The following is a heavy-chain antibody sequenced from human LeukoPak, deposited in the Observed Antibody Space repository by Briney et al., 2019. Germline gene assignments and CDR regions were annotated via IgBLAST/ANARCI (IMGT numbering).Heavy chain of an antibody. CDR2: MNPNSGNT. Sequence: GASVKVSCKASGYTFTGYDINWVRQATGQGLEWMGWMNPNSGNTGYAQKFQGRVTMTRNTSISTAYMELSSLRSEDTAVYYCARGYAQAEVTAPDYWGQGILVTVSS. CDR3: ARGYAQAEVTAPDY. V-gene: IGHV1-8*01. D-gene: IGHD1-14*01. CDR1: GYTFTGYD. J-gene: IGHJ4*02.